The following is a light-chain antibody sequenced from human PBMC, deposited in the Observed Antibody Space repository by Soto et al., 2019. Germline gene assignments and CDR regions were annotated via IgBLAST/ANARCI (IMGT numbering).Light chain of an antibody. J-gene: IGKJ1*01. V-gene: IGKV3-20*01. CDR2: GAS. Sequence: EIVMTQSPATLSVSPGERATLSCRASLSVSRNLAWYQQKPGQAPRLLISGASIRATGIPDRFSGSGSGTDFSLTISKLEPEDFAVYYCQQFGTSPQTFGQRTMADIK. CDR1: LSVSRN. CDR3: QQFGTSPQT.